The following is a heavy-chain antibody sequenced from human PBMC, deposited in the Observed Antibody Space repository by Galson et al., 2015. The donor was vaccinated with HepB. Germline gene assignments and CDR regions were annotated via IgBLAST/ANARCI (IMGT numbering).Heavy chain of an antibody. D-gene: IGHD2-8*02. CDR3: TTDVYYSTYWSWLDP. CDR2: SKTDGGTT. J-gene: IGHJ5*02. Sequence: SKTDGGTTEYAAPVKGRFTISRDDSKNRLYLQMNSLKTEDTAVYYCTTDVYYSTYWSWLDPWGQGTLVTVSS. V-gene: IGHV3-15*01.